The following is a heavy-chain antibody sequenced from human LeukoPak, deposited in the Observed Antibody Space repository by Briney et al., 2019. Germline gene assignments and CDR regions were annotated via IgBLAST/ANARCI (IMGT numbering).Heavy chain of an antibody. D-gene: IGHD3-3*01. J-gene: IGHJ2*01. V-gene: IGHV4-59*01. Sequence: SETLSLTCTVSGRSICSYYWSWIRQPPGKGLEWIGYIYYSGSTNYNHSLKSRVTISVDTSKNQFSLKLSSVAAADTAVYYCARDRDYDFWSGYYRPYWYFDLWGRGTLVTVSS. CDR2: IYYSGST. CDR3: ARDRDYDFWSGYYRPYWYFDL. CDR1: GRSICSYY.